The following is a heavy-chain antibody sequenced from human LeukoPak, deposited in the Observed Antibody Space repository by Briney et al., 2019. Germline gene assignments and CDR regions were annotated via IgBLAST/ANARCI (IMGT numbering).Heavy chain of an antibody. Sequence: SVKVSCKASGGTFSSYAISWVRQAPGQGLEWMGRIIPIFGTANYAQKFQGRVTITTDESTSTAYMELSSLRSEDTAVYYCAREVWSGYYDYFDHWGQGTLVTVSS. J-gene: IGHJ4*02. CDR3: AREVWSGYYDYFDH. V-gene: IGHV1-69*05. CDR1: GGTFSSYA. D-gene: IGHD3-3*01. CDR2: IIPIFGTA.